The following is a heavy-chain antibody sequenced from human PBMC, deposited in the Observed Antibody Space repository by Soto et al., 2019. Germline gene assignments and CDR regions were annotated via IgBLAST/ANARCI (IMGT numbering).Heavy chain of an antibody. V-gene: IGHV4-30-2*01. CDR2: IYHSGST. J-gene: IGHJ4*02. D-gene: IGHD6-6*01. Sequence: SITRTASGGCVSIGCDAWTLIRQPPGKGLEWIGYIYHSGSTYYNPSLKSRVTISVDRSKNQFSLKLSSVTAADTAVYYCARHRPCSTLFFLDYLVQGTQVTVSS. CDR1: GGCVSIGCDA. CDR3: ARHRPCSTLFFLDY.